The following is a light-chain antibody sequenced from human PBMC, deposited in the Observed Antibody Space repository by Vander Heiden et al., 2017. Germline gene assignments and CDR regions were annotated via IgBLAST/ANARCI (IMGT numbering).Light chain of an antibody. Sequence: QSVLTQPPSASGTPGHRVTIPCSGSSSNIGSNYVYWYQQLPGTAPKLLIYSNNQRTSGVPDRFSGSTSGTSVSLAISGLRSEDEADYYCAAWDDSLSGSVVFGGGTKLTVL. J-gene: IGLJ2*01. CDR3: AAWDDSLSGSVV. CDR1: SSNIGSNY. V-gene: IGLV1-47*02. CDR2: SNN.